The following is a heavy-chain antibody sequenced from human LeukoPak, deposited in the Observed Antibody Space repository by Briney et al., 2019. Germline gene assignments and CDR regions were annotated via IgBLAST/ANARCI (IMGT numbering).Heavy chain of an antibody. J-gene: IGHJ4*02. Sequence: GGSLRLSCAASGFTFSSYSMNWVRQAPGKGLKWVSSISSSSSYIYYAYSVKGRFTISRDNAKNSLYLQMNSLRAEDTAVYYCARDKYSSSSIPLDYWGQGTLVTVSS. D-gene: IGHD6-6*01. V-gene: IGHV3-21*01. CDR2: ISSSSSYI. CDR3: ARDKYSSSSIPLDY. CDR1: GFTFSSYS.